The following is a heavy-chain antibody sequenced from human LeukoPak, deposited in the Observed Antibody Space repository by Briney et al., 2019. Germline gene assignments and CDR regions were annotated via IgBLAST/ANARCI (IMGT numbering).Heavy chain of an antibody. Sequence: GGSLRLSCAASGFTFSSYWMSWVRQAPGRGLEWVANIKQDGSEKYYVDSVKGRFTISRDNAKNSLYLQMNSLRAEDTAVYYCARASWNDAFDIWGPGTMVTVSS. CDR3: ARASWNDAFDI. CDR1: GFTFSSYW. J-gene: IGHJ3*02. V-gene: IGHV3-7*01. CDR2: IKQDGSEK. D-gene: IGHD1-1*01.